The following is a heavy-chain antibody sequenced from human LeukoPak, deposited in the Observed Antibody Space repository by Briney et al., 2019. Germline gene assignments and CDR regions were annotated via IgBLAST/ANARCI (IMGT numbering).Heavy chain of an antibody. CDR1: GFTFSSYW. D-gene: IGHD1-26*01. V-gene: IGHV3-74*01. J-gene: IGHJ4*02. CDR3: ARGYSGTYRIDY. Sequence: GGSLRLSCAASGFTFSSYWMHWVRQAPGKGLVWVSRINSDGSSTSYADSVKGRFTISRDNAKNTLYLQMNSLRAEDTAVYYCARGYSGTYRIDYWGQGTLVTVSS. CDR2: INSDGSST.